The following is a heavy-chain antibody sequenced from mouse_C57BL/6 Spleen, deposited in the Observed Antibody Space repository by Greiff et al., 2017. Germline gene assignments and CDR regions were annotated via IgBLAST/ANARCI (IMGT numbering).Heavy chain of an antibody. J-gene: IGHJ4*01. CDR1: GYTFTSYS. CDR3: AANYYGYAMDY. D-gene: IGHD1-1*01. CDR2: INPSSGYT. Sequence: VQLQQPGAELARPGASVKMSCKASGYTFTSYSMHWVKQRPGQGLEWIGYINPSSGYTKYNQKFKDKATLTADKSSSTAYMQLSSLTSEDSAVYYCAANYYGYAMDYWGQGTSVTVSS. V-gene: IGHV1-4*01.